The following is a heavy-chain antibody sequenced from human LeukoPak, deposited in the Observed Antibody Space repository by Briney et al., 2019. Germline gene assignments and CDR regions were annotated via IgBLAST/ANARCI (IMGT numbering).Heavy chain of an antibody. CDR3: ARSTVTTHGMDV. CDR2: IYYSGST. V-gene: IGHV4-59*01. Sequence: SETLSLTGTVSGGSISSYYWSWIRQPPGKGLEWIGYIYYSGSTNYNPSLKSRVTISVDTSKNQFSLKLSSVTAADTAVYYCARSTVTTHGMDVWGQGTTVTVSS. D-gene: IGHD4-17*01. J-gene: IGHJ6*02. CDR1: GGSISSYY.